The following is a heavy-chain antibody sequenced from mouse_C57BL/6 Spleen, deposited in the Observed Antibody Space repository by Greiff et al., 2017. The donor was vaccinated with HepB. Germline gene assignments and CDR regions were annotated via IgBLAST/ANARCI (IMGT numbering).Heavy chain of an antibody. J-gene: IGHJ3*01. CDR2: IDPSDSYT. CDR1: GYTFTSYW. Sequence: QVQLQQPGAELVMPGASVKLSCKASGYTFTSYWMHWVKQRPGQGLEWIGEIDPSDSYTNYNQKFKGKSTLTVDKSSSTAYMQLSSLTSEDSAVYYCARSRGDGDYLAYWGQGTLVTVSA. D-gene: IGHD2-13*01. CDR3: ARSRGDGDYLAY. V-gene: IGHV1-69*01.